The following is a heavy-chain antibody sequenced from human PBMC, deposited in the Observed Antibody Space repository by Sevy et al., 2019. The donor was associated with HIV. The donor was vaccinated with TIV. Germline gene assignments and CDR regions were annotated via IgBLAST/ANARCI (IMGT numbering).Heavy chain of an antibody. Sequence: GGSLRLSCAASGFTFSKYSMSWVRQPPGKGLEWVSTLSFGCGEINYADSVKGRFTISRKNSKSSVYLQMNNLRPEDTAGYYCAREGCTKPHDYWGQGTLVTVSS. CDR1: GFTFSKYS. V-gene: IGHV3-23*01. J-gene: IGHJ4*02. D-gene: IGHD2-8*01. CDR2: LSFGCGEI. CDR3: AREGCTKPHDY.